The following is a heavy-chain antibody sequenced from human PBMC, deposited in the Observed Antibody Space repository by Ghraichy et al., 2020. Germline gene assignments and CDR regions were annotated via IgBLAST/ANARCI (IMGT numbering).Heavy chain of an antibody. D-gene: IGHD3-22*01. CDR3: AREGDYYDSSGYH. Sequence: SETLSPTCTVSGASIRTEGFYWSWIRQHPGKGPEWIGHIDSSGGTHFNPSLKSRVTISIATFENQFSLRLTSVTVADTAVYYCAREGDYYDSSGYHWGQGSLVTVSS. CDR2: IDSSGGT. CDR1: GASIRTEGFY. J-gene: IGHJ4*02. V-gene: IGHV4-31*03.